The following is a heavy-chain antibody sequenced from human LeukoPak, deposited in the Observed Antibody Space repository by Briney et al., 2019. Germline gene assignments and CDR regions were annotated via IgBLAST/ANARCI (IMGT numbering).Heavy chain of an antibody. CDR2: IWYAESST. V-gene: IGHV3-33*01. J-gene: IGHJ6*02. Sequence: GGSLRLSCAASGFIFNSYGIHWVRQAPGKGLEWVAVIWYAESSTYYTDSVKGRFTISRDNSKKTVYLQMNSLKVEDTGVYYCARDGSFGRDVWGQGTTVTVSS. D-gene: IGHD6-19*01. CDR3: ARDGSFGRDV. CDR1: GFIFNSYG.